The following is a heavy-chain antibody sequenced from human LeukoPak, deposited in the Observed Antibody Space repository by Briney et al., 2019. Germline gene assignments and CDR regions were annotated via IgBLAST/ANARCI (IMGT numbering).Heavy chain of an antibody. V-gene: IGHV4-39*07. CDR1: GDSISNSIYY. CDR3: ARFGSLREPVLDY. D-gene: IGHD3-16*01. J-gene: IGHJ4*02. Sequence: SETLSLTCTVSGDSISNSIYYWGWIRQPPGKGLEWIGSIYYSGSTYYNPSLNSRVTISVDTSKNQFSLKLSSVTAADTAVYYCARFGSLREPVLDYWGQGTLVTVSS. CDR2: IYYSGST.